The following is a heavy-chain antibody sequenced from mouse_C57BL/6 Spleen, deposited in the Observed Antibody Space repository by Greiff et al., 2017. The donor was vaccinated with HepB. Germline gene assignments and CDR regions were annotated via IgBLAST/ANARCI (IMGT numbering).Heavy chain of an antibody. J-gene: IGHJ3*01. CDR2: IDPETGGT. D-gene: IGHD2-3*01. Sequence: VQLQQSGAELVRPGASVTLSCKASGYTFTDYEMHWVKQTPVHGLEWIGAIDPETGGTAYNQKFKGKAILTADKSSSTAYMELRSLTSEDSAVDYCTRDGYYRFAYWGQGTLVTVSA. CDR3: TRDGYYRFAY. V-gene: IGHV1-15*01. CDR1: GYTFTDYE.